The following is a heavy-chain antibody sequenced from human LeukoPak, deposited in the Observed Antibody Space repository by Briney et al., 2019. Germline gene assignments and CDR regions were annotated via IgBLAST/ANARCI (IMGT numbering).Heavy chain of an antibody. CDR1: GGSISSYY. V-gene: IGHV4-59*01. CDR2: IYYSGST. J-gene: IGHJ6*03. Sequence: SETLSLTCTVSGGSISSYYWSWIRQPPGKGLQWIGYIYYSGSTNYNPSLKSRVTISVDRSKNQFSLKLRSVTAADTAVYYCARGVREKNRGFLLYYYYYYMDVWGKGTTVAISS. D-gene: IGHD3-10*01. CDR3: ARGVREKNRGFLLYYYYYYMDV.